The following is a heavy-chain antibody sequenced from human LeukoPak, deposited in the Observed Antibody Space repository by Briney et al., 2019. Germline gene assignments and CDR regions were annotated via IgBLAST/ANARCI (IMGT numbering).Heavy chain of an antibody. V-gene: IGHV3-30-3*01. Sequence: GRSLRLSCAASGFTFSSYAMHWVRQAPGKGLEWVAVISYDGSNKYYGDSVKGRFTISRDNSKNNLYLQMNSLRAEDSAIYYCARDNYNNYGNWFDPWGQGTLVTVSS. CDR2: ISYDGSNK. CDR3: ARDNYNNYGNWFDP. J-gene: IGHJ5*02. CDR1: GFTFSSYA. D-gene: IGHD4-11*01.